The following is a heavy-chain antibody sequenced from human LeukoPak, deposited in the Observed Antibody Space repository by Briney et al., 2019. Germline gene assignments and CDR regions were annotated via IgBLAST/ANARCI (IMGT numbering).Heavy chain of an antibody. D-gene: IGHD3-3*02. CDR3: ASRHFWSGYSEDYYYYGMDV. V-gene: IGHV1-8*01. CDR1: GYTFTSYD. J-gene: IGHJ6*02. Sequence: ASVSVSCKASGYTFTSYDINWVRQAPGQGLEWMGWMNTNSGNTGYAQKFQGRVTMTRNTSISTAYMELSSLRSEDTAVYYCASRHFWSGYSEDYYYYGMDVWGQGTTVTVSS. CDR2: MNTNSGNT.